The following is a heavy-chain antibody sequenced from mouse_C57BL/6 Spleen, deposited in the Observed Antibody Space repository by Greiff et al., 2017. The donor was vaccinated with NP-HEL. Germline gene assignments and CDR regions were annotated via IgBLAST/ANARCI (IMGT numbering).Heavy chain of an antibody. Sequence: EVQLQQSGPELVKPGASVKISCKASGYTFTDYYMNWVKQSHGKSLEWIGDINPNNGGTSYIQKFKGKATLTVDKSSSTAYMELRSLTSEDSAVYYCARSRYYGHFDYWGQGTTLTVSS. CDR2: INPNNGGT. CDR1: GYTFTDYY. V-gene: IGHV1-26*01. J-gene: IGHJ2*01. CDR3: ARSRYYGHFDY. D-gene: IGHD1-2*01.